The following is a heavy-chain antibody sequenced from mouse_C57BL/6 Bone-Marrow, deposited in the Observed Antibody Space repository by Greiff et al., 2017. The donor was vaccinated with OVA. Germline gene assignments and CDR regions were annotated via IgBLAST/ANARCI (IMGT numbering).Heavy chain of an antibody. V-gene: IGHV5-12*01. D-gene: IGHD1-1*01. CDR1: GFTFSDYY. Sequence: DVQLVESGGGLVQPGGSLKLSCAASGFTFSDYYMYWVRQTPEKRLEWVAYISNGGGSTYYPDTVKGRFTISRDNAKNTLYLQMSRLKSEDTAMYYCARHYYGSSLDYWGQGTTLTVSS. J-gene: IGHJ2*01. CDR3: ARHYYGSSLDY. CDR2: ISNGGGST.